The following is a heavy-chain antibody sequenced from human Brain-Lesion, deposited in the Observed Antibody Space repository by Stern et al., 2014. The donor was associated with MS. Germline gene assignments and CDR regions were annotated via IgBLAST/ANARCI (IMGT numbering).Heavy chain of an antibody. J-gene: IGHJ6*02. V-gene: IGHV4-61*02. CDR2: IFNSGST. Sequence: VQLVQSGPGLVKPSQTLSLSCTVSGGSISSGGYYWSWIRQPAGKGLEWIGRIFNSGSTSYNPSPKSRGTIQKNTAKTQVLPRVNSRTAADTAVYYCARGRVVPGFQYYATDVWGQGTTVIVSS. CDR3: ARGRVVPGFQYYATDV. CDR1: GGSISSGGYY. D-gene: IGHD2-2*01.